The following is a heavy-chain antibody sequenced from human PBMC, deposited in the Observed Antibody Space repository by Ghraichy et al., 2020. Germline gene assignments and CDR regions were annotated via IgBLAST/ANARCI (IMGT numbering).Heavy chain of an antibody. CDR1: GFTVTSNY. Sequence: LSLTCGASGFTVTSNYMSWVRQAPGRGLEWVSVIYTGGSTYYADSVKGRFTISRDNSKSTLYLQMNSLRPEDTAVYYCARAGYSYGLDYWGQGTLVTVSS. D-gene: IGHD5-18*01. V-gene: IGHV3-66*02. J-gene: IGHJ4*02. CDR3: ARAGYSYGLDY. CDR2: IYTGGST.